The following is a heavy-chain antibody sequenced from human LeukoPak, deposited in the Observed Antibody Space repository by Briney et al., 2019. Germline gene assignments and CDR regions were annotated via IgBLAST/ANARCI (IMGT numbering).Heavy chain of an antibody. CDR3: AKAAGSGWSQDYFDH. V-gene: IGHV3-23*01. CDR1: GFTFSSYA. J-gene: IGHJ4*02. D-gene: IGHD6-19*01. Sequence: GGSLRLSCAASGFTFSSYAMSWVRQAPGKGLEWVSLIDSSGGGTYYTDSVKGRFTISRDNSKNMVFLQMNSLRAEDTAIFYCAKAAGSGWSQDYFDHWGRGTLFTVSS. CDR2: IDSSGGGT.